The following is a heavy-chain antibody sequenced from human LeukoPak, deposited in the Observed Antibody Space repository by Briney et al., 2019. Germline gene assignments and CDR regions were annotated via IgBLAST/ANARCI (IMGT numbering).Heavy chain of an antibody. CDR1: GFIVSSNF. CDR3: ARDLSDYGGDTDY. J-gene: IGHJ4*02. Sequence: GGSLRLSCAASGFIVSSNFMYWVRQAPGKGLEWVSILYSGGTTYYADSVKGRFTISRDNSKNTLYLQMNSLRAEDTAVYYCARDLSDYGGDTDYWGQGTLVTVSS. D-gene: IGHD4-23*01. V-gene: IGHV3-53*05. CDR2: LYSGGTT.